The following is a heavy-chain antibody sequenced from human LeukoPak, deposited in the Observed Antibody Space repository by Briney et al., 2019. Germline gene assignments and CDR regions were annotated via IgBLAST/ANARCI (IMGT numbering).Heavy chain of an antibody. Sequence: SETLSLTCTVSGGSISSSSYYWGWIRQPPGKGLEWIGSIYYSGSTYYNPSLKSRVTISVDTSKNQFSLKLSSVTAADTAVYCCARGYCSSTSCYVDWFDPWGQGTLVTVSS. J-gene: IGHJ5*02. V-gene: IGHV4-39*01. CDR1: GGSISSSSYY. D-gene: IGHD2-2*01. CDR2: IYYSGST. CDR3: ARGYCSSTSCYVDWFDP.